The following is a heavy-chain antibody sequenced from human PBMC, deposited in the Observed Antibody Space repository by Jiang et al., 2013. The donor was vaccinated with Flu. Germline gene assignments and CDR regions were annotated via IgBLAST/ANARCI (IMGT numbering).Heavy chain of an antibody. V-gene: IGHV6-1*01. CDR2: TYYRSKWYS. J-gene: IGHJ4*02. CDR3: ARGYCGGHCYIDY. D-gene: IGHD2-21*02. Sequence: EWLGRTYYRSKWYSDYAVSVKSRININPDTSKNQFSLQLKSVTPEDTAVYFCARGYCGGHCYIDYWGQGTLVTVSS.